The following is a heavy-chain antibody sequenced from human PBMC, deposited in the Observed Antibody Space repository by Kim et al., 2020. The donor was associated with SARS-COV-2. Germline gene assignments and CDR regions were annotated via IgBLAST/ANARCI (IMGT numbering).Heavy chain of an antibody. D-gene: IGHD3-10*01. V-gene: IGHV4-34*01. CDR3: ARGELSYYYGSGSYYDY. J-gene: IGHJ4*01. CDR1: GGSFSGYY. CDR2: INHSGST. Sequence: SETLSLTCAVYGGSFSGYYWSWIRQPPGKGLEWIGEINHSGSTNYNPSLKSRVTISVDTSKNQFSLKLSSVTAADTAVYYCARGELSYYYGSGSYYDYWG.